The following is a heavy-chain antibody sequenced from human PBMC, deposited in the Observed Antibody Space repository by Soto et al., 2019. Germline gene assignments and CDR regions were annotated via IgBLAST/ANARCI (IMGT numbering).Heavy chain of an antibody. CDR1: GYSFSHYW. CDR2: IDPSDSYI. D-gene: IGHD5-12*01. Sequence: GESLKISCKTSGYSFSHYWIGWVRQIPGKGLEWLGRIDPSDSYINYSPSFQGHVTISADKSISTAYLQWSSLKASDTAMYYCARNLDIVATTFQGPWGQGTLVTVSS. CDR3: ARNLDIVATTFQGP. V-gene: IGHV5-10-1*01. J-gene: IGHJ5*02.